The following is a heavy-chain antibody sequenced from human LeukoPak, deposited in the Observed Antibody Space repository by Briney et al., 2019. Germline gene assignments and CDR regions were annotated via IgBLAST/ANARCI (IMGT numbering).Heavy chain of an antibody. CDR1: AFTVSSYD. Sequence: GGSLRLSCAASAFTVSSYDMHWVRQAPGKGLEWVAVIWYDGINKYYVDSVKGRFTISRDNSKNTLYLQMNSLRAEDTAVYYCARDRDVWGQETLVTVSS. V-gene: IGHV3-33*01. J-gene: IGHJ4*02. CDR2: IWYDGINK. CDR3: ARDRDV.